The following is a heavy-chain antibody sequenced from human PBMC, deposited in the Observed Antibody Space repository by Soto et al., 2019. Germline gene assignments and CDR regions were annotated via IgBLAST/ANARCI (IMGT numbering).Heavy chain of an antibody. CDR2: IYYSGST. J-gene: IGHJ5*02. Sequence: PSETLSLTCTVSGGSISSYYWSWIRQPPGKGLEWIGYIYYSGSTNYNPSLKSRVTISVDTSKNQFSLKLSSVTAADTAVYYCARVPSSSWGHNWFDPWGQGTLVTVSS. CDR3: ARVPSSSWGHNWFDP. V-gene: IGHV4-59*01. D-gene: IGHD6-13*01. CDR1: GGSISSYY.